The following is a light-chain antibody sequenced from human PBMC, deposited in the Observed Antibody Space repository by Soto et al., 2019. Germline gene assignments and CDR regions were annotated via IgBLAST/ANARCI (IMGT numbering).Light chain of an antibody. V-gene: IGKV3-20*01. CDR1: QSLRATY. J-gene: IGKJ1*01. Sequence: EVVFTKSPDTLSLSPGETATLSCRASQSLRATYVAWYQQRPGQAPRLLIYGASFRATGIPARFSGRGSGTDFTLSISRLEPEDFAVYYCQQYVTSPRTLGQGTKVDIK. CDR3: QQYVTSPRT. CDR2: GAS.